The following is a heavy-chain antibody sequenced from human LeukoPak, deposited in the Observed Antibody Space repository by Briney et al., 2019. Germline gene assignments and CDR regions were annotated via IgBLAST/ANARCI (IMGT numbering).Heavy chain of an antibody. Sequence: PSETLSLTCAVSGGSISSSKWWSWVRQPPGKGLEWIGEIYHSGSTNYNPSLKSRVTISVDKSKNQFSLKLSSVTAADTAVYYCARTSSGWSHLEYFDYWGQGTLVTVSS. J-gene: IGHJ4*02. D-gene: IGHD6-19*01. CDR3: ARTSSGWSHLEYFDY. CDR1: GGSISSSKW. V-gene: IGHV4-4*02. CDR2: IYHSGST.